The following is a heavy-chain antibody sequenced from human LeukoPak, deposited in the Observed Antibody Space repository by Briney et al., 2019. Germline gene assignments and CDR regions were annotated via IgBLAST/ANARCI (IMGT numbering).Heavy chain of an antibody. Sequence: GGSLRLSCAASGFTFSSYSMNWVRQAPGKGLEWVSSISSSSYIYYADSVKGRFTISRDNAKNSLYLQMNSLRAEDTAVYYCARGYGSPPRSWVPHDYWGQGTLVTVSS. V-gene: IGHV3-21*01. CDR1: GFTFSSYS. CDR3: ARGYGSPPRSWVPHDY. D-gene: IGHD3-10*01. CDR2: ISSSSYI. J-gene: IGHJ4*02.